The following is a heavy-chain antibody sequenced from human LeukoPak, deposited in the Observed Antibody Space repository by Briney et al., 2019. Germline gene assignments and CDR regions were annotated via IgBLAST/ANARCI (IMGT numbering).Heavy chain of an antibody. D-gene: IGHD3-10*01. CDR2: INHSGST. CDR1: GGSFSGYY. J-gene: IGHJ5*02. CDR3: ARLKSGDSGNNWFDP. V-gene: IGHV4-34*01. Sequence: SETLSLTCAVYGGSFSGYYWSWICQPPGKGLEWIGEINHSGSTNYNPSLKSRVTISVDTSKNQFSLKLSSVTAADTAVYYCARLKSGDSGNNWFDPWGQGTLVTVSS.